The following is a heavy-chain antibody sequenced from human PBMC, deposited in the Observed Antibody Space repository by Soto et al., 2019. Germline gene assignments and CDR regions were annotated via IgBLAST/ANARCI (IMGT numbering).Heavy chain of an antibody. CDR3: ARDLDVTTVTTSFDS. J-gene: IGHJ4*02. CDR2: INPSGRTT. CDR1: VFTFSKYY. Sequence: GXSLKVYCKTSVFTFSKYYMHWLRQVPGQGLEWVGVINPSGRTTSYAQKFLGRVTVTRDASTAAVYLELNSLRSGDTAVYYCARDLDVTTVTTSFDSWGQGTLVTASS. V-gene: IGHV1-46*01. D-gene: IGHD4-17*01.